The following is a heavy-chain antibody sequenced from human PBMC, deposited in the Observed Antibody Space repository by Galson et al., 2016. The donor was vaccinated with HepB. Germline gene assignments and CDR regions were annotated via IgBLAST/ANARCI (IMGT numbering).Heavy chain of an antibody. CDR1: GDSISSGGYY. Sequence: TLSLTCIVSGDSISSGGYYWNWIRQHPGKGLEWIGYIYYTGRTNYNPSLKSRVTMSIDTSRNHFSLKLSSATAADTAVYFCAREKNEGDFDPWGQGTLVTVSS. CDR3: AREKNEGDFDP. D-gene: IGHD2/OR15-2a*01. CDR2: IYYTGRT. J-gene: IGHJ5*02. V-gene: IGHV4-31*03.